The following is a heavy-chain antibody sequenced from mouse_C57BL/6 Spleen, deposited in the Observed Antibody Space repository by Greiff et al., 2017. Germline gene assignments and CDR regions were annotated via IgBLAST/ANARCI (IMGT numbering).Heavy chain of an antibody. CDR2: IRSDGST. V-gene: IGHV2-6-1*01. CDR1: GFSLTSYG. J-gene: IGHJ3*01. D-gene: IGHD1-1*01. CDR3: ARHRRHGSGFAY. Sequence: QVQLKESGPGLVAPSQCLSITCTVSGFSLTSYGVHWVRQPPGKGLEWLVVIRSDGSTTYNSAHKARLSISKDNAKSKVFLKMNSLQTDDTAMYYCARHRRHGSGFAYWGQGTLVTVAA.